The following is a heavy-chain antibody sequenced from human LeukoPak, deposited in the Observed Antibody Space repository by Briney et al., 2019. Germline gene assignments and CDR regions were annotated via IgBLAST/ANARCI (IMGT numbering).Heavy chain of an antibody. Sequence: GSLRLSCAAFGFTFSSYAMSWVRQAPGKGLEWVSGIRATGDDTYYPNFVKGRFTISRDNSKNTLSLQMHSLRAEDTGLYFCAKEGACIEGMGYFDKWGEKPLLSVSS. J-gene: IGHJ4*02. V-gene: IGHV3-23*01. CDR3: AKEGACIEGMGYFDK. CDR1: GFTFSSYA. D-gene: IGHD2-21*01. CDR2: IRATGDDT.